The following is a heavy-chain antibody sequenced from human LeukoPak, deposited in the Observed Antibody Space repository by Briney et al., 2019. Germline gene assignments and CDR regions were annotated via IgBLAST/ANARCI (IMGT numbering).Heavy chain of an antibody. D-gene: IGHD3-10*02. CDR3: VRAPPGGLSSGIYRGEAFDI. V-gene: IGHV3-53*01. CDR2: IDSGGST. Sequence: GGTLRLSCAASGFTVSSNYMSWVRQAPGTGLEWVSVIDSGGSTYYADYVKGRFTISRDNSKNTLYLQMNSLRAEDTAVYYCVRAPPGGLSSGIYRGEAFDIWGQGTMVTVSS. J-gene: IGHJ3*02. CDR1: GFTVSSNY.